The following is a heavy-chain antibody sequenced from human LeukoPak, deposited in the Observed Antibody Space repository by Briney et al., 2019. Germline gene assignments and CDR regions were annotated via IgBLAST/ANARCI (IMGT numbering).Heavy chain of an antibody. Sequence: SETLSLTCTVSGGSICSSSYYWGWIRQPPGNGLEWIGTINYSGSTYYNPSLKSRVTISVDTSKNQFSLKLSSVTAADTAVYYCARHRSIVVVPAAYFYYYYMDVWGKGTTVTVSS. V-gene: IGHV4-39*01. CDR2: INYSGST. CDR1: GGSICSSSYY. J-gene: IGHJ6*03. D-gene: IGHD2-2*01. CDR3: ARHRSIVVVPAAYFYYYYMDV.